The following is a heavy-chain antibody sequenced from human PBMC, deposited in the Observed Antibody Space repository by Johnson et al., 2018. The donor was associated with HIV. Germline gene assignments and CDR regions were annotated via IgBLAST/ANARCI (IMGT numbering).Heavy chain of an antibody. J-gene: IGHJ3*02. V-gene: IGHV3-23*04. D-gene: IGHD3-3*01. CDR3: AIVGIFGVAPDDAFDI. CDR1: GFTFSSYA. Sequence: MLLVESGGGVVQPGRSLRLSCAASGFTFSSYAMSWVRQAPGKGLEWVSAISGSGGSTYYADSVKGRFTISRDNSKNTLYLQMNSLRAEDTAVYSCAIVGIFGVAPDDAFDIWGQGTMVTVSS. CDR2: ISGSGGST.